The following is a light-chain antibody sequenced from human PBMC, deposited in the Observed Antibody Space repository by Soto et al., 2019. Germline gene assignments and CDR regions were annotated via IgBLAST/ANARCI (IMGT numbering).Light chain of an antibody. CDR2: AAS. CDR1: QGISSH. V-gene: IGKV1-9*01. J-gene: IGKJ4*01. Sequence: DIQLTQSPAFLSASLGDRVTISCRASQGISSHLAWYQQKPGTAPELLIYAASTLQSGVPSRFSGSGSGTEFTLTISSLQPEDFATYFCQHLNSYPRALSFGGGTKVEIK. CDR3: QHLNSYPRALS.